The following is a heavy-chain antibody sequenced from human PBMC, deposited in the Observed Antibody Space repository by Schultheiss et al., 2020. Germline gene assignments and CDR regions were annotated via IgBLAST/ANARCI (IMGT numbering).Heavy chain of an antibody. V-gene: IGHV3-23*01. Sequence: GESLKIPCAASGFTFSSYGIHWVRQSPGMGLEWVSAISGSGDRTYYADSVKGRFTISRDNSKNTLYLQMNSLRVEDTAVYYCANWKEGTMVYFDYWGQGTLVTVS. CDR1: GFTFSSYG. CDR2: ISGSGDRT. D-gene: IGHD3-10*01. J-gene: IGHJ4*02. CDR3: ANWKEGTMVYFDY.